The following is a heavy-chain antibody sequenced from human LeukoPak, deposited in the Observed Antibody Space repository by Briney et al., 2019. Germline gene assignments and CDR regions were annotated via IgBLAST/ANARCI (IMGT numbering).Heavy chain of an antibody. CDR2: IDTAGVT. CDR1: GFTFSSYD. CDR3: ARGGYFGSGPMDV. J-gene: IGHJ6*02. V-gene: IGHV3-13*01. D-gene: IGHD3-10*01. Sequence: GGSLRLSCAGSGFTFSSYDVHWVRQAAGKGLEWVAGIDTAGVTYYPGSVRGRFTISRENAKNSFFLQMNSLRAGDTAVYYCARGGYFGSGPMDVWGQGTTVTVSS.